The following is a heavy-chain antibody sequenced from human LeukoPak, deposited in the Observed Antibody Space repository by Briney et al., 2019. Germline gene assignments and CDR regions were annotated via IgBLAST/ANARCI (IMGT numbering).Heavy chain of an antibody. V-gene: IGHV4-61*02. CDR2: ISSSGST. J-gene: IGHJ3*02. CDR1: GDSISSDDYY. D-gene: IGHD3-22*01. Sequence: PSETLSLTCTVSGDSISSDDYYWSWIRQPAGKGLEWIGRISSSGSTNYNPSLKSRVTISVDTSKNQFSLKLSSVTAADTAVYFCARGPYSYDSSGAFDIWGQGTMVTVSS. CDR3: ARGPYSYDSSGAFDI.